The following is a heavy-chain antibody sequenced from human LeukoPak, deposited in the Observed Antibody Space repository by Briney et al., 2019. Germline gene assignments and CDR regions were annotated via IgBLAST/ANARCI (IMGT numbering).Heavy chain of an antibody. J-gene: IGHJ4*02. Sequence: SGTLSLTCAVYGGSFSGYYWSWVRQPPGKGLEWIGEINHSGSTNYNPSLKSRVTISVDTSKNQFSLKLSSVTAADTAVYYCARGWGYYGSGRTPHYFDYWGQGTLVTVSS. D-gene: IGHD3-10*01. CDR3: ARGWGYYGSGRTPHYFDY. CDR1: GGSFSGYY. CDR2: INHSGST. V-gene: IGHV4-34*01.